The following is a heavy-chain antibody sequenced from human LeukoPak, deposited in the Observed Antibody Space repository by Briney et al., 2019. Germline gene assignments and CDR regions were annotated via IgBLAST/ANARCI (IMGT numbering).Heavy chain of an antibody. CDR2: MNPNSGNT. CDR3: ARTATGGSSLYYNYYYGMDV. D-gene: IGHD3-10*01. J-gene: IGHJ6*02. CDR1: GYTFINYA. Sequence: ASVKVSCKASGYTFINYAISWVRQAPGQGLEWMGWMNPNSGNTGYAQKFQGRVTMTRNASISTAYMELSSLRSEDTAVYYCARTATGGSSLYYNYYYGMDVWGQGTTVTVSS. V-gene: IGHV1-8*02.